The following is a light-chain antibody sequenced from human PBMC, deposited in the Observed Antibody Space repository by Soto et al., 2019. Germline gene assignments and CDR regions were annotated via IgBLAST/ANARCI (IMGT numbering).Light chain of an antibody. CDR1: QNIITY. CDR2: QAS. Sequence: DIQMTQSPSTLSASVGDRVTITCRASQNIITYLAWYQQKPGKAPKLLIYQASSLQSGVSSRFSGSGSETEFTLTISSLQPDDFATYYCQQYQSYPITFGGGTKVEIK. V-gene: IGKV1-5*03. J-gene: IGKJ4*01. CDR3: QQYQSYPIT.